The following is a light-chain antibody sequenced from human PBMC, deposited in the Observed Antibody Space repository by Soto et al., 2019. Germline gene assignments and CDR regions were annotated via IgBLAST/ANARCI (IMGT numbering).Light chain of an antibody. CDR3: CSFAGPQSFEV. CDR1: SSDVGSYNL. CDR2: EGS. V-gene: IGLV2-23*01. Sequence: QSALTQPASVSGSPGQSITISCTGTSSDVGSYNLVSWYQQPPGEAPKLMIYEGSKRPSGVSNRFSGSKSGNTASLTISGLQPEDEADYYCCSFAGPQSFEVFGEGTKVTVL. J-gene: IGLJ1*01.